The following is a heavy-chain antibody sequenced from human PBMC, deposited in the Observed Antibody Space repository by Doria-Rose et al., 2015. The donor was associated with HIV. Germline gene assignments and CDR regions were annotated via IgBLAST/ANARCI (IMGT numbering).Heavy chain of an antibody. CDR1: GVSLSSPGMG. CDR3: ARIKSSRWYHKYYFDF. Sequence: SGPVLVKPTETVTLTCTVSGVSLSSPGMGVSWIRQPPGKALEWLANIFSDDERSYNTSLKSRLTSSRRTSKSQVVLTMTDMDPVDTATYYCARIKSSRWYHKYYFDFWGQGTLVIVSA. D-gene: IGHD6-13*01. CDR2: IFSDDER. J-gene: IGHJ4*02. V-gene: IGHV2-26*01.